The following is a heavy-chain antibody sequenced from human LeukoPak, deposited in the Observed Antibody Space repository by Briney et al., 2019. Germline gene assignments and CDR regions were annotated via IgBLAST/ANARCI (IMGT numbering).Heavy chain of an antibody. D-gene: IGHD2/OR15-2a*01. CDR1: GFTFRGFA. J-gene: IGHJ4*02. V-gene: IGHV3-23*01. CDR2: ISDSSDTT. Sequence: PGGSLRLSCVGSGFTFRGFAMSWVRQAPGKGLEWVSSISDSSDTTYSADSVKDRFSISRDNYKNTLSLHMNSLRAEDTAVYYCATSRFLWGQGTLVTVSS. CDR3: ATSRFL.